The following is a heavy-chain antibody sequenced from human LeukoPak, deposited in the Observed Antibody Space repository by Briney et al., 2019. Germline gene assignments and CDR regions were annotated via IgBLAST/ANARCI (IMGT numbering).Heavy chain of an antibody. CDR1: GFTVSSNY. J-gene: IGHJ4*02. Sequence: GGSLRLSCAASGFTVSSNYMSWVRQAPGKGLEWVSVIYSGGSTYYADSVKGRFTISRDNSKNTLYLQMNSLRAEDTAVYYCAKDREWELRVIDYWGQGTLVTVSS. D-gene: IGHD1-26*01. V-gene: IGHV3-53*01. CDR2: IYSGGST. CDR3: AKDREWELRVIDY.